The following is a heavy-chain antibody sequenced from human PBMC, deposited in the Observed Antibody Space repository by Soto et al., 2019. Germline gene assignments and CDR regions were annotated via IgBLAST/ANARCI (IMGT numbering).Heavy chain of an antibody. CDR2: INTNSGGT. J-gene: IGHJ6*02. CDR1: GYTFTGYY. Sequence: QVQLVQSGAEVKKPGASVKVSCKASGYTFTGYYMHWVRQAPGQGLEWMGWINTNSGGTNYAQKFQGWVTMTRDTSISTADTELSRLRSDDTAVYYCARAPHCWSGYSGGYGMDVWGQGTTVTVSS. D-gene: IGHD3-3*01. CDR3: ARAPHCWSGYSGGYGMDV. V-gene: IGHV1-2*04.